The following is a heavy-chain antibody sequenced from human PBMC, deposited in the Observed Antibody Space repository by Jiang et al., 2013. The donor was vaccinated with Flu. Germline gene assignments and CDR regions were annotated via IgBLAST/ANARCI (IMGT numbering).Heavy chain of an antibody. V-gene: IGHV3-64*01. CDR2: ISSNGGST. D-gene: IGHD3-22*01. CDR3: ARGYSYDSSGLRGSNFFDY. J-gene: IGHJ4*02. Sequence: VQLVESGGGLVQPGGSLRLSCAASGFSFSSYSIHWVRQAPGKGLEDVSAISSNGGSTYYANSVKGRFTISRDNSKNTLYLQMGSLRAEDMAVYYCARGYSYDSSGLRGSNFFDYWGQGTLVTVSS. CDR1: GFSFSSYS.